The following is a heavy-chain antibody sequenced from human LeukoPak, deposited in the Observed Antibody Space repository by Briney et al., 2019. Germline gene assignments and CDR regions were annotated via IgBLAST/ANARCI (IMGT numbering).Heavy chain of an antibody. CDR3: TGDSSGYSPAFDY. CDR2: IRSKAYGGTT. J-gene: IGHJ4*02. CDR1: GGSFSGYY. Sequence: LSLTCGVYGGSFSGYYWSWVRQAPGKGLEWVGFIRSKAYGGTTEYAASVKGRFTISRDDSKSIAYLQMNSLKTEDTAVYYCTGDSSGYSPAFDYWGQGTLVTVSS. V-gene: IGHV3-49*04. D-gene: IGHD3-22*01.